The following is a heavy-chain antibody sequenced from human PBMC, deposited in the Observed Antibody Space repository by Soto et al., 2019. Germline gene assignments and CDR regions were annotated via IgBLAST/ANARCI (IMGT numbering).Heavy chain of an antibody. CDR1: GFTFSSYA. CDR3: ARDSEWSVFDY. D-gene: IGHD3-3*01. J-gene: IGHJ4*02. Sequence: GGSLRLSCAASGFTFSSYAMHWVRQAPGKGLEWVAVISYDGSNKYYADSVKGRFTISRDNSKNTLYLQMNSLRAEDTAVYYCARDSEWSVFDYWGQGTLVTVSS. CDR2: ISYDGSNK. V-gene: IGHV3-30-3*01.